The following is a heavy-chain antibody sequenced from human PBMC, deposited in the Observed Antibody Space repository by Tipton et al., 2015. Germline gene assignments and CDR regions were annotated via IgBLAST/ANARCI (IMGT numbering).Heavy chain of an antibody. J-gene: IGHJ5*02. CDR3: ARDRDVGATNYFDP. CDR1: GGSISYYY. Sequence: LRLSCTISGGSISYYYWSWIRQPPGKGLEWIGDISDSGSTNYNPSLESRVTISLDTAKNQFSLKMRSVTSADTAVYYCARDRDVGATNYFDPWGQGTLVTVSS. D-gene: IGHD1-26*01. CDR2: ISDSGST. V-gene: IGHV4-59*01.